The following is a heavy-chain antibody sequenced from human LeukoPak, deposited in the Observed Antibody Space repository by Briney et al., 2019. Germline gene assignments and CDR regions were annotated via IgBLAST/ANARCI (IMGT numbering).Heavy chain of an antibody. J-gene: IGHJ4*02. D-gene: IGHD3-10*01. CDR2: MNPNSGNT. CDR3: ARGRSHRYYYGSGSYLVGY. V-gene: IGHV1-8*01. CDR1: GYTFTSYD. Sequence: ASVKVSCKASGYTFTSYDINWVRQATGQGLEWMGWMNPNSGNTGYAQKFQGRVTMTRNTSMSTAYMELSSLRSEDTAVYYCARGRSHRYYYGSGSYLVGYWGQGTLVTVSS.